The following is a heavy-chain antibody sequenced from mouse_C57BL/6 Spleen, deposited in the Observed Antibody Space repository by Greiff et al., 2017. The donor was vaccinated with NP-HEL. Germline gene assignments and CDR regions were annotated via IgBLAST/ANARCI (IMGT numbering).Heavy chain of an antibody. CDR2: INPYNGGT. V-gene: IGHV1-19*01. CDR1: GYTFTDYY. D-gene: IGHD1-1*01. J-gene: IGHJ4*01. CDR3: ARKGLLRYLPRMDY. Sequence: VQLQQSGPVLVKPGASVKMSCKASGYTFTDYYMNWVKQSHGKSLEWIGVINPYNGGTSYNQKFKGKATLTVYKSSSTAYMELNSLTSEDSAVYYCARKGLLRYLPRMDYWGQGTSVTVSS.